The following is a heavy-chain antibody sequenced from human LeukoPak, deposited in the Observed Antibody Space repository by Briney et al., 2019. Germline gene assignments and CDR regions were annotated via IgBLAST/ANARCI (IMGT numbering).Heavy chain of an antibody. CDR1: GFSFSSYE. D-gene: IGHD3-10*01. Sequence: GGSLRLSCAASGFSFSSYEMNWVRQAPGKGLEWVSYISSSGSTIYYADSVKGRFTISRDNAKNSLYLQMNGLRAEDTAVYYCARDRYYGSGIFDYWGQGTLVTVSS. CDR2: ISSSGSTI. V-gene: IGHV3-48*03. J-gene: IGHJ4*02. CDR3: ARDRYYGSGIFDY.